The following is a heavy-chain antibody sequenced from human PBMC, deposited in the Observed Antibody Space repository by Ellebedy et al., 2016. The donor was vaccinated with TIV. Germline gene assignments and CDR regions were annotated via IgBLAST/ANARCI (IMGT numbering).Heavy chain of an antibody. D-gene: IGHD1-1*01. CDR3: ARGSTTFNPPRFDP. J-gene: IGHJ5*02. V-gene: IGHV4-59*01. Sequence: SETLSLTXTVSGGSIGSYYWSWIRQPPGKGLEWIGYIYYSGSTTYNPSLETRVTISVDTSKNQFSLKLRSVTAADTAVYYCARGSTTFNPPRFDPWGQGTLVTVSS. CDR1: GGSIGSYY. CDR2: IYYSGST.